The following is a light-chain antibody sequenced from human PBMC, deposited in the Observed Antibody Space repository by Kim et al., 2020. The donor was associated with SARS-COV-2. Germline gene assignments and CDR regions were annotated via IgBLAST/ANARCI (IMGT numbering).Light chain of an antibody. J-gene: IGKJ5*01. CDR3: QQGYTTTQIT. V-gene: IGKV1-39*01. CDR2: AAS. Sequence: SVGDRVTISCRASQSINNYFKWYQQKPGTAPQLLIYAASSLQSGVPSRFIGSGSGTYFTLTITSLQPEDFATYYCQQGYTTTQITFGQGTRLEIK. CDR1: QSINNY.